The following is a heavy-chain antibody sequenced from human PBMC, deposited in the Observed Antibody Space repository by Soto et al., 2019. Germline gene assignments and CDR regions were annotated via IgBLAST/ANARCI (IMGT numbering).Heavy chain of an antibody. V-gene: IGHV3-23*01. D-gene: IGHD3-3*02. J-gene: IGHJ4*02. CDR3: AKDRGSIRDYSDY. CDR1: GFTFTNHA. Sequence: EVQVLESGGGLVQSGGSLRLSCAASGFTFTNHAMSWVRQAPGKGLEWVSAISGSGSSTYYADSVKGRFTISRDNSKNTVHLQMNSLRVEDTAVYYCAKDRGSIRDYSDYWGQGTLVTVSS. CDR2: ISGSGSST.